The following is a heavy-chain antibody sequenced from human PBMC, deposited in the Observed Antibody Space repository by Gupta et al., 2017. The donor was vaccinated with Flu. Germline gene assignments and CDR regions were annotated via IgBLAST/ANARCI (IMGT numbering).Heavy chain of an antibody. V-gene: IGHV4-30-4*01. CDR2: IYYSGST. J-gene: IGHJ6*03. D-gene: IGHD2-2*01. Sequence: WIRQPPGKGLEWIGYIYYSGSTYYNPSLKSRVTISVDTSKNQFSLKLSSVTAADTAVYYCARGGGKEYQLLHYYYYYMDVWGKGTTVTVSS. CDR3: ARGGGKEYQLLHYYYYYMDV.